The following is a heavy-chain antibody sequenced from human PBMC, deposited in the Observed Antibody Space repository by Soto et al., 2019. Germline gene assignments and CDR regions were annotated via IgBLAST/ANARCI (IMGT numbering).Heavy chain of an antibody. CDR3: AKGPLGSGYDLDS. CDR2: ISGSGGST. CDR1: GFTFSNYA. V-gene: IGHV3-23*01. D-gene: IGHD5-12*01. J-gene: IGHJ4*02. Sequence: EVQLLDSGGGLVQPGGSLRLSCAASGFTFSNYAMNWVRQAPGKGLEWVSAISGSGGSTYYADSVKGRFTISRDNSKSTLYLQMSSLRAEDTAVYYCAKGPLGSGYDLDSWGQGTLVTVSS.